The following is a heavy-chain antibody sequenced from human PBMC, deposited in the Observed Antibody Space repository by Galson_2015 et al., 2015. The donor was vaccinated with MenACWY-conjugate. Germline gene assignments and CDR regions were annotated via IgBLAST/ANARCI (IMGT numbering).Heavy chain of an antibody. CDR3: ARLSSSSWTPTDFDY. CDR2: ISSTSSYI. V-gene: IGHV3-11*03. CDR1: GFTFSDYY. D-gene: IGHD6-13*01. Sequence: SLRLSCAASGFTFSDYYMSWIRQAPGKGLEWVSYISSTSSYINYADSVKGRFTISRDNAKNSLYLQMNSLRAEDTAVYYCARLSSSSWTPTDFDYWGQGTLVTVSS. J-gene: IGHJ4*02.